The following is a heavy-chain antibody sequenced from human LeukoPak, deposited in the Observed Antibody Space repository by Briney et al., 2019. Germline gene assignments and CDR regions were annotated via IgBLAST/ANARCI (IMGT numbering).Heavy chain of an antibody. V-gene: IGHV4-59*01. D-gene: IGHD6-19*01. Sequence: SETLSLTCTVSGCSISSYYWSWIRQPPGKGLEWIGYIYYSGSTNYNPSLKSRVTISVKTSKNQFSLKLSSVTAADTAVYYCARRTSIAVAGTGGYFDYWGQGTLVTVSS. CDR3: ARRTSIAVAGTGGYFDY. J-gene: IGHJ4*02. CDR2: IYYSGST. CDR1: GCSISSYY.